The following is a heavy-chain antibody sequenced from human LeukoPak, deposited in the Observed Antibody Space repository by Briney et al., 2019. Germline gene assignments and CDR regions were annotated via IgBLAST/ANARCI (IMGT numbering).Heavy chain of an antibody. V-gene: IGHV3-7*01. Sequence: GGSLRLSCAASGFTFSSYWMSWVRQAPGKGLEWVANIKQDGSEKYYVDSVKGRFTISRDNAKNSLYLQMNSLRAEDTAVYYCARESGSYANVDAFDIWGQGTMVTVSS. J-gene: IGHJ3*02. CDR1: GFTFSSYW. CDR2: IKQDGSEK. CDR3: ARESGSYANVDAFDI. D-gene: IGHD1-26*01.